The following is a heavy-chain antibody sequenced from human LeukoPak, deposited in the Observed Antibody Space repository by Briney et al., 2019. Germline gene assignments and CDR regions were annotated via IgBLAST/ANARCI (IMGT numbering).Heavy chain of an antibody. J-gene: IGHJ4*02. Sequence: GGSLRLSCSASGLIFSSYAMHWVRQAPGKRLEYVSGISSNGGRTYYADSVTGRFTISRDNSKNTLYLQMSSLRNEDTAVYYYVKAQSTGWSPFDYWGQGTLVTVSS. CDR2: ISSNGGRT. V-gene: IGHV3-64D*06. CDR1: GLIFSSYA. CDR3: VKAQSTGWSPFDY. D-gene: IGHD3-9*01.